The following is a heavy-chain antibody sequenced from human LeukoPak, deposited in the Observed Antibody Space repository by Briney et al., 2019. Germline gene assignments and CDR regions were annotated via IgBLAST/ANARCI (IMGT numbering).Heavy chain of an antibody. J-gene: IGHJ4*02. CDR3: ARDLMGATDMGAPDY. CDR1: GYTFTGYY. Sequence: GASVKVSGKASGYTFTGYYMHWVRQAPGQGLEWMGWINPNSGGTNYAQKFQGRVTMTRDTSISTAYMELSRLRSDDTAVYYCARDLMGATDMGAPDYWGQGTLVTVSS. CDR2: INPNSGGT. V-gene: IGHV1-2*02. D-gene: IGHD1-26*01.